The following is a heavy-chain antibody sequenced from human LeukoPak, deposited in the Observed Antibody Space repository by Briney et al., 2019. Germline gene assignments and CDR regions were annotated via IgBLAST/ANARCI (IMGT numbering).Heavy chain of an antibody. D-gene: IGHD3-22*01. Sequence: ASVKVSCKASGYTFTGYCMHWVRQAPGQGLEWMGWINPNSGGTNYAQKFQGRVTMTRDTSISTAYMELSRLRSDDTAVYYCARTNTPYYYDSSGYYYHFDYWGQGTLVTVSS. CDR3: ARTNTPYYYDSSGYYYHFDY. V-gene: IGHV1-2*02. CDR1: GYTFTGYC. J-gene: IGHJ4*02. CDR2: INPNSGGT.